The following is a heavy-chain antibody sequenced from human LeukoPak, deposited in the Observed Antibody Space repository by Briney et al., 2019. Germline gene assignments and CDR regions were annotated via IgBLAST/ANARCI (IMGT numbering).Heavy chain of an antibody. Sequence: VASVKVPCKVSGYTLTELSMHWVRQAPGKGLEWMGGFDPEDGETIYAQKFQGRVTMTEDTSTDTAYMELSSLRSEDTAVYYCATGMSGSFELLFDYWGQGTLVTVSS. V-gene: IGHV1-24*01. CDR2: FDPEDGET. CDR1: GYTLTELS. J-gene: IGHJ4*02. CDR3: ATGMSGSFELLFDY. D-gene: IGHD1-26*01.